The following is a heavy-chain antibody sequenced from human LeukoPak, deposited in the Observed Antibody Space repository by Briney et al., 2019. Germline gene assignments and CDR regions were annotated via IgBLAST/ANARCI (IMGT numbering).Heavy chain of an antibody. CDR1: GFTFSSYW. CDR2: MKQDGSEK. Sequence: GGSLRLSCAAPGFTFSSYWMNWVRQAPGKGLEWVAIMKQDGSEKYYVDSVKGRFTISRDNAKNSLFLQMNSLKTEDTAVFYCARGGGPLVGDAFDVWGLGTMVTVS. V-gene: IGHV3-7*01. CDR3: ARGGGPLVGDAFDV. D-gene: IGHD6-6*01. J-gene: IGHJ3*01.